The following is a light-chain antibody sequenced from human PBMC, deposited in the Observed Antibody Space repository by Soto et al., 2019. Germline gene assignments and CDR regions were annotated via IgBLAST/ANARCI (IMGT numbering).Light chain of an antibody. J-gene: IGKJ5*01. Sequence: DLQMTQSPSSLSASVGDRVTITCQASQDISNYLNWYQQKPGKAPKLLIYDASNLETGVPSRFIGSGSGTDFTFTISSLQPEDIAIYYCQQYDKNFGQGTRLEIK. CDR1: QDISNY. CDR3: QQYDKN. CDR2: DAS. V-gene: IGKV1-33*01.